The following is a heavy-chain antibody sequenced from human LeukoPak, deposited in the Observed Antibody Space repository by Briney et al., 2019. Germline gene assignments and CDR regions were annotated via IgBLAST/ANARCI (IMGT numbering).Heavy chain of an antibody. J-gene: IGHJ2*01. CDR2: ISSDGSST. V-gene: IGHV3-74*01. CDR1: GFTFSNYW. D-gene: IGHD5-12*01. CDR3: ARTAYSDYSLGF. Sequence: PAGSLSPASAAYGFTFSNYWIHWVRQAPGKGLVWVSRISSDGSSTSYADSVKGRFTISRDNAKNTLYLQMNSLRAEDTAVYYCARTAYSDYSLGFWG.